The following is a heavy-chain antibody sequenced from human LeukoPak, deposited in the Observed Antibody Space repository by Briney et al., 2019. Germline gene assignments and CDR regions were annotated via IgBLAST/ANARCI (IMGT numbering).Heavy chain of an antibody. CDR2: MNPNSGNT. CDR1: GYTFTSYD. CDR3: ARDRIVGATWYGMDV. V-gene: IGHV1-8*01. D-gene: IGHD1-26*01. J-gene: IGHJ6*02. Sequence: ASVKVSCKASGYTFTSYDINWVRQATGQGLEWMGWMNPNSGNTGYAQKFQGRVTITRDTSASTAYMELSSLRSEDTAVYYCARDRIVGATWYGMDVWGQGTTVTVSS.